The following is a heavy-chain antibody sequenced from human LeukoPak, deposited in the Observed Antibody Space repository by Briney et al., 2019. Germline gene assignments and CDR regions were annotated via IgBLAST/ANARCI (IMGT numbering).Heavy chain of an antibody. CDR2: ISSSGGTT. Sequence: GGSLRLSCAASGFTFSSYSMNWVRQAPGKGLEWVSYISSSGGTTYYADSVKGRFTISRDNSKNTLYLQMNSLRAEDTAVYYCAKAYIVVVVAGNYFDYWGQGTLVTVSS. V-gene: IGHV3-23*01. J-gene: IGHJ4*02. CDR3: AKAYIVVVVAGNYFDY. CDR1: GFTFSSYS. D-gene: IGHD2-15*01.